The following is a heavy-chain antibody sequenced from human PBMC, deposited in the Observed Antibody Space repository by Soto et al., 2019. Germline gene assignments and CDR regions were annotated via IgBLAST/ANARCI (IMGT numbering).Heavy chain of an antibody. CDR3: ARDGGDCSSTSCYRYYYMDV. CDR2: INPNSGGT. V-gene: IGHV1-2*04. D-gene: IGHD2-2*01. J-gene: IGHJ6*03. CDR1: GYTFTGYY. Sequence: ASVKVSCKASGYTFTGYYMHWVRQAPGQGLEWMGWINPNSGGTNYAQKFQGWVTMTRDTSISTAYMELSRLRSDDTAVYYCARDGGDCSSTSCYRYYYMDVWGKGTTVTVSS.